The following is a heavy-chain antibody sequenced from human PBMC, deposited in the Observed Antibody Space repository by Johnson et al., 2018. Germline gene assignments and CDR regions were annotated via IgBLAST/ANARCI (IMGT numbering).Heavy chain of an antibody. CDR1: GFTFDDHT. CDR3: AKAISGVGKAAAGTVGFQH. D-gene: IGHD6-13*01. Sequence: EVQLVESGGVVVQPGGSLRLSCVGSGFTFDDHTMQWVRQAPGKGLEWVSFISWDGGSTYYADSVKGRLTISRDKRKNSLYLQMNSRRTEDTALYYCAKAISGVGKAAAGTVGFQHWGQGTLVTVSS. J-gene: IGHJ1*01. V-gene: IGHV3-43*01. CDR2: ISWDGGST.